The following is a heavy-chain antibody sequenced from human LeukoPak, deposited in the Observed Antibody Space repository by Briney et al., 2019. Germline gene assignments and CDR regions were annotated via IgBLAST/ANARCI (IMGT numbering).Heavy chain of an antibody. CDR2: INPSDGST. V-gene: IGHV1-46*01. Sequence: ASVKVSCKASGYTFTSYYIYWVRQAPGQGLEWMGTINPSDGSTHYAQKFQGRVTMTRDTSTSTVYMELSSLTSDDTAVYQCARKAAAGQTGWFGPWGQGTLVTVSS. D-gene: IGHD6-13*01. J-gene: IGHJ5*02. CDR1: GYTFTSYY. CDR3: ARKAAAGQTGWFGP.